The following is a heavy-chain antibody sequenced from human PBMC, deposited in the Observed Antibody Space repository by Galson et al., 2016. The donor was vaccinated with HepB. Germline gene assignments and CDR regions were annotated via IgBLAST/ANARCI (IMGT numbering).Heavy chain of an antibody. CDR2: SSYSGNT. Sequence: SLRLSCAASGFTFSTYALSWVRQAPGKGLEWVSTSSYSGNTYYADSVKGRFTISVDTSKNQFSLELSSVTAADTAVYFCARKGIYGDYETYFDYWGQGILVTVSS. J-gene: IGHJ4*02. V-gene: IGHV3-23*01. CDR3: ARKGIYGDYETYFDY. D-gene: IGHD4-17*01. CDR1: GFTFSTYA.